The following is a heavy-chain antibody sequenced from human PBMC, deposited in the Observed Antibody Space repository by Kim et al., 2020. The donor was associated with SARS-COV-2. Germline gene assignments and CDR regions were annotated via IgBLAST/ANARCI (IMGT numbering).Heavy chain of an antibody. CDR1: GFTFTKYW. D-gene: IGHD2-2*02. CDR2: IKEDGSEK. Sequence: GGSLRLSCAASGFTFTKYWMSWVRQAPEKGLEWVANIKEDGSEKYYVDSVKGRFTISRDNAKNSLYLQMNSLRVEDTAIYFCGRGYSDWGRGTLGTHAS. V-gene: IGHV3-7*01. J-gene: IGHJ4*02. CDR3: GRGYSD.